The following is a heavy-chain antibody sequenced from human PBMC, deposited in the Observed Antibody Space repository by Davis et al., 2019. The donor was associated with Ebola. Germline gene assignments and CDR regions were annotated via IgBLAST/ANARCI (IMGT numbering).Heavy chain of an antibody. CDR1: GFIFRSYV. D-gene: IGHD2-2*02. J-gene: IGHJ3*02. V-gene: IGHV3-23*01. Sequence: PGGSLRLSCAASGFIFRSYVMSWVRQAPGKGLEWVSTLGTSADTYYADSVKGRFTISRDNSKNTLFLQMDSLNSEDTAVYFCARKPYTYDAFDIWGQGTMVTVSS. CDR3: ARKPYTYDAFDI. CDR2: LGTSADT.